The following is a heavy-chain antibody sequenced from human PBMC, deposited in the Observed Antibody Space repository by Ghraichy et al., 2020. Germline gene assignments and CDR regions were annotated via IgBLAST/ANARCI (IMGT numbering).Heavy chain of an antibody. V-gene: IGHV3-23*01. D-gene: IGHD6-6*01. CDR2: VSESGSSI. Sequence: GGSLRLSCAASGFTFYSYAMSWVRQAPGKGLEWVSIVSESGSSIYYADPVKGRFTISRDNSKNTLYLQMNGLTDEDTAVYYCAKGDRTTVAARRYFDSWGQGTLVTVSS. CDR1: GFTFYSYA. CDR3: AKGDRTTVAARRYFDS. J-gene: IGHJ4*02.